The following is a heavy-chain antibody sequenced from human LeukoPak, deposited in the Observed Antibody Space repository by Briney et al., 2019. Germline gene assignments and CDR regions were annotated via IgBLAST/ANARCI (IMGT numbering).Heavy chain of an antibody. J-gene: IGHJ4*02. CDR2: ISSSSSYI. Sequence: GGSLRLSCAASGFTFSSYSMNWVRQAPGKGLEWVSSISSSSSYIYYADSVKGRFTISRDNAKNALYLQMNSLRAEDTAVYYCARDRADYFDYWGQGTLVTVSS. CDR1: GFTFSSYS. D-gene: IGHD3-10*01. CDR3: ARDRADYFDY. V-gene: IGHV3-21*01.